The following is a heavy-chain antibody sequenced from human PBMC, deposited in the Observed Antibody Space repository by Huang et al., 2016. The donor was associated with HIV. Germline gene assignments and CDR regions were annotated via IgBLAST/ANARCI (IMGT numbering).Heavy chain of an antibody. D-gene: IGHD5-18*01. CDR1: GYGFSSYW. Sequence: EVPLVQSGAELKEPGESLKISCKASGYGFSSYWIGWVRQKPGKGREWMGISYPRDSETKYSPSFDGQVTISADKSTRTAYLQWESLKAPDTAIYFCARQVDGFRSHFDFWGQGTLVSVSS. V-gene: IGHV5-51*01. CDR3: ARQVDGFRSHFDF. CDR2: SYPRDSET. J-gene: IGHJ4*02.